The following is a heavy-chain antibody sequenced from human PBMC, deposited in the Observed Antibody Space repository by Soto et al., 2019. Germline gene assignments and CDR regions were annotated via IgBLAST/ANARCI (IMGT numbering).Heavy chain of an antibody. CDR2: IKQDGSEK. CDR1: GFTFSSYW. CDR3: ARGVYYDYIWGSYRPIDAFDI. J-gene: IGHJ3*02. V-gene: IGHV3-7*01. D-gene: IGHD3-16*02. Sequence: PGGSLRLSCAASGFTFSSYWMSWVRQAPGKGLEWVANIKQDGSEKYYVDSVKGRFTISRDNAKNSLYLQMNSLRAEDTAVYYCARGVYYDYIWGSYRPIDAFDIWGQVTMVTVSS.